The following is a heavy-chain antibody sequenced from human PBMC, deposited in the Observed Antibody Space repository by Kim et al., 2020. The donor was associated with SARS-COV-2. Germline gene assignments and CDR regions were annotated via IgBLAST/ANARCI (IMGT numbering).Heavy chain of an antibody. D-gene: IGHD7-27*01. J-gene: IGHJ2*01. Sequence: GSLRLSCSASGFIFSSHVMHWVRQAPGKGLEYVSAVSVNGDTTYYTDSVKDRLTISRDNSKNILYLQMNSLRPEDTAVYYCVKGGNWGGYDWFFDLWGRGNLVTVSS. CDR3: VKGGNWGGYDWFFDL. CDR1: GFIFSSHV. CDR2: VSVNGDTT. V-gene: IGHV3-64D*06.